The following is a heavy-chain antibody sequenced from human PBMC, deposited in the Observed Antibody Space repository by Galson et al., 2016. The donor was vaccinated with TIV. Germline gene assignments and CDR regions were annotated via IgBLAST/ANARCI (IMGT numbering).Heavy chain of an antibody. CDR3: AKDRGSYEAFDD. CDR2: ISAGATNK. Sequence: LRLSCAATGFRFYEFEMSWVRQAPGKGLEWVSAISAGATNKYYADSVKGRFTVSRDNSDNTLFLHMDRLKVEDTAMYYCAKDRGSYEAFDDWGQGVLVTVSS. CDR1: GFRFYEFE. D-gene: IGHD5-12*01. J-gene: IGHJ4*02. V-gene: IGHV3-23*01.